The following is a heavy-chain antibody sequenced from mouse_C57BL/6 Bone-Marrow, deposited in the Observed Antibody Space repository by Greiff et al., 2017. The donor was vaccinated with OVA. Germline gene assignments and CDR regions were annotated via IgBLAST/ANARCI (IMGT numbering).Heavy chain of an antibody. J-gene: IGHJ4*01. CDR1: GYTFTSYW. Sequence: QVQLQQSGAELVRPGSSVKLSCKASGYTFTSYWMHWVKQRPIQGLEWIGNIDPSDSETHYNQKFKDKATLTVDKSSSTAYMQLSSLTSEDSAVYYCARRGYYGSSSYAMDYWGQGTSVTVSS. V-gene: IGHV1-52*01. CDR2: IDPSDSET. CDR3: ARRGYYGSSSYAMDY. D-gene: IGHD1-1*01.